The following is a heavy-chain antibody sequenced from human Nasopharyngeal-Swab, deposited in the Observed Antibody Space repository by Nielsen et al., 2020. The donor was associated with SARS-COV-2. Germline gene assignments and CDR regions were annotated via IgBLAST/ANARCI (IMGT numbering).Heavy chain of an antibody. J-gene: IGHJ6*02. D-gene: IGHD3-9*01. CDR3: AKVLTGANIYYSLDV. V-gene: IGHV3-23*01. CDR2: VSGSGNP. CDR1: GFTFTSYP. Sequence: GESLKISCAASGFTFTSYPMSWVRQASGKGLEWVSGVSGSGNPYYADSVKGRFTLSRDNSKNTLSLQMNSLRAEDTAVYYCAKVLTGANIYYSLDVWGQGTTVTVSS.